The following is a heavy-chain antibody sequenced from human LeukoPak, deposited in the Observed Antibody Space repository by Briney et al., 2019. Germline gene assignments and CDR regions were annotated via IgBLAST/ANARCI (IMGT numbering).Heavy chain of an antibody. CDR3: ARAKVIRGGNWFDP. D-gene: IGHD3-16*01. J-gene: IGHJ5*02. Sequence: WASVKVSCKASGYTFTGYYMHWVRQAPGQGLEWMGWINPNSGGTNYAQKFQGRVTMTRDTSISTAYMELSRLRSDDTAVYYCARAKVIRGGNWFDPWGQGTLVTVSS. V-gene: IGHV1-2*02. CDR2: INPNSGGT. CDR1: GYTFTGYY.